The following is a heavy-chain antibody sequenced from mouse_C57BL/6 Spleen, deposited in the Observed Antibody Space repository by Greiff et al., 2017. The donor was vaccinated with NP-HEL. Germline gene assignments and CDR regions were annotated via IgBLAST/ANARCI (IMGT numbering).Heavy chain of an antibody. CDR2: ISYDGSK. Sequence: EVKLQESGPGLVKPSQSLSLTCSVTGYSITSGYYWNWIRQFPGNKLEWMGYISYDGSKNYNPSLKNRISITRDTSKTQFFLKLNSVTTEDTATYYCARKKGCSYWGQGTLVTVSA. CDR3: ARKKGCSY. J-gene: IGHJ3*01. CDR1: GYSITSGYY. V-gene: IGHV3-6*01.